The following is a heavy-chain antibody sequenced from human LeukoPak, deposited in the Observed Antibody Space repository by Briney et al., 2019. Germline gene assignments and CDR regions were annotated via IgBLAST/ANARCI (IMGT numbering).Heavy chain of an antibody. CDR3: ARHVRIDYYDSSGYGWFDP. CDR2: IYPGDSDT. Sequence: GESLKISCKGSGYSFTGYWIGWVRQMPGKGLEWMGIIYPGDSDTRYSPSFQGQVTISADKSISTAYLQWSSLKASDTAMYYCARHVRIDYYDSSGYGWFDPWGQGTLVTVSS. D-gene: IGHD3-22*01. V-gene: IGHV5-51*01. J-gene: IGHJ5*02. CDR1: GYSFTGYW.